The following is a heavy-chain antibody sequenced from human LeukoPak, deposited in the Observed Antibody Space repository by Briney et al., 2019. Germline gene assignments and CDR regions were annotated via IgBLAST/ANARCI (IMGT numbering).Heavy chain of an antibody. Sequence: GSLRLSCAASGFPFSNDAMSWVRQPPGKGLEWIGEIDHSGSTNYNPSLKSRVTISVDTPKNQFSLKLTSVTAADTAVYYCARGPPYIVVVTAIGFFDHWGQGTLVTVSS. CDR2: IDHSGST. CDR1: GFPFSNDA. D-gene: IGHD2-21*02. J-gene: IGHJ4*02. CDR3: ARGPPYIVVVTAIGFFDH. V-gene: IGHV4-34*01.